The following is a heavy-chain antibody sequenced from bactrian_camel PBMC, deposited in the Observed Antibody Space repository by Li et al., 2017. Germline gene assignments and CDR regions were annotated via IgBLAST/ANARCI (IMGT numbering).Heavy chain of an antibody. CDR1: GFTFDDSD. V-gene: IGHV3S63*01. D-gene: IGHD2*01. J-gene: IGHJ4*01. CDR2: IFPNGPT. Sequence: HVQLVESGGGSVQAGETLRLSCTASGFTFDDSDMAWYRQAPGNECELVSSIFPNGPTNYAASVKGRFTISQDIAKNTVYLQMNSLKPEDTAVYYYAADGLHPRPESDGEAPCVPFSSESAYWGQGTQVTVS. CDR3: AADGLHPRPESDGEAPCVPFSSESAY.